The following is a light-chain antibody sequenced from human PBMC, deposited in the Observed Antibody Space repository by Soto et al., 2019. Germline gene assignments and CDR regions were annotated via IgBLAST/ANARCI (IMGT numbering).Light chain of an antibody. CDR3: QQRSNWPRT. CDR2: DAS. CDR1: QSVGSS. J-gene: IGKJ2*01. Sequence: EIVLTQSPATLSLSPEERATLSCRASQSVGSSLAWFQHKPGQAPRLLIYDASNRATGIPARFSGSGSGTDFTLTISSLEPEDFAVYYCQQRSNWPRTFGQGTKLEIK. V-gene: IGKV3-11*01.